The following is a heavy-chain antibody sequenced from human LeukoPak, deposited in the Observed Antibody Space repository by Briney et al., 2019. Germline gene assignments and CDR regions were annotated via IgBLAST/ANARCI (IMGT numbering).Heavy chain of an antibody. V-gene: IGHV3-33*06. J-gene: IGHJ6*03. CDR2: VWYEGMNK. D-gene: IGHD3-10*01. Sequence: GGSLRLSCVASGFSFNIYVMHWVRQAPGKGLEWVAVVWYEGMNKYYADSVKGRFTISRDDSKSTLYLQMNSLRAEDAAVYFCAKDGGSVGVHSYYYYYMDVWGKGTTVTVSS. CDR3: AKDGGSVGVHSYYYYYMDV. CDR1: GFSFNIYV.